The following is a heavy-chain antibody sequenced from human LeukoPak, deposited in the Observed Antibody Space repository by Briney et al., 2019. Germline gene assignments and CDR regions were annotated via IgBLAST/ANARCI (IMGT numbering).Heavy chain of an antibody. Sequence: GSPRKLSVEGPDFTSIAYGLNGSAQAPAKGLKGGAVIWYDGSNKYYADSVKGRFTISRDNSKNTLYLQMNSLRAEDTAVYYCARDNWFGEPRDYFDYWGQGTLVTVSS. V-gene: IGHV3-33*01. J-gene: IGHJ4*02. CDR2: IWYDGSNK. CDR3: ARDNWFGEPRDYFDY. CDR1: DFTSIAYG. D-gene: IGHD3-10*01.